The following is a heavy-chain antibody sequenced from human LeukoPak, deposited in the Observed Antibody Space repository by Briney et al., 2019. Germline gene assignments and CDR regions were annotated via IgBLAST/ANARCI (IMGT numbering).Heavy chain of an antibody. Sequence: PAASVKVSCKASGGTFSSYAISWVRQAPGQGLEWMGGIIPIFGTANYAQKFQGRVTITADESTSTAYMELSSLRSEDTAVYYCASLDEIAAAASEDYWGQGTLVTVSS. D-gene: IGHD6-13*01. CDR2: IIPIFGTA. CDR3: ASLDEIAAAASEDY. V-gene: IGHV1-69*13. J-gene: IGHJ4*02. CDR1: GGTFSSYA.